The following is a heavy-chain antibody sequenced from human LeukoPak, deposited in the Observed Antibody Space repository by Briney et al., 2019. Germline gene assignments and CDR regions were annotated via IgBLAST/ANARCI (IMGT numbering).Heavy chain of an antibody. V-gene: IGHV4-34*01. CDR3: ARLGGRDGYNFDY. CDR2: FYYSGST. J-gene: IGHJ4*02. CDR1: GGSFSGYY. Sequence: PSETLSLTCAVYGGSFSGYYWSWIRQPPGRGLEWIGSFYYSGSTYYNPSLKSRVTISVDTSKTHFSLKVSSVTAADTAVYYCARLGGRDGYNFDYWGQGTLVTVSS. D-gene: IGHD5-24*01.